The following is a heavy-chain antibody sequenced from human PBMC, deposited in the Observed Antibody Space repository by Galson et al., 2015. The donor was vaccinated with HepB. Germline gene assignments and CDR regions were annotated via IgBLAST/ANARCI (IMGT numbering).Heavy chain of an antibody. Sequence: SLRLSCAASGFTFSSYAMHWVRQAPGKGLEYVSAISSNGGSTYYADSVKGRFTISRDNSKNTLYLQMSSLRAEDTAVYYCVKSLYRNSRKEIFDYWGQGTLVTVSS. J-gene: IGHJ4*02. CDR2: ISSNGGST. CDR3: VKSLYRNSRKEIFDY. CDR1: GFTFSSYA. V-gene: IGHV3-64D*06. D-gene: IGHD6-13*01.